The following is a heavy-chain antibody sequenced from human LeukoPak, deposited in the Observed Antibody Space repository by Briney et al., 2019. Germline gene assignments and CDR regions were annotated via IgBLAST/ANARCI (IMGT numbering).Heavy chain of an antibody. V-gene: IGHV3-48*04. J-gene: IGHJ6*02. D-gene: IGHD3-22*01. CDR1: GFTFSSYS. CDR3: ARVDASGSLDYYYYGMDV. CDR2: ISSSSSTI. Sequence: GGSLRLSCAASGFTFSSYSMNWVRQAPGKGLEWVSYISSSSSTIYYADSVKGRFTISRDNAKNSLYLQMNSLRAEDTAVYYRARVDASGSLDYYYYGMDVWGQGTTVTVSS.